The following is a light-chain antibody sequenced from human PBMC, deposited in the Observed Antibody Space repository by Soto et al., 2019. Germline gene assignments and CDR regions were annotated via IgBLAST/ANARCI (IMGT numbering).Light chain of an antibody. CDR3: SSCTSGSTRV. CDR2: AVS. Sequence: QSVLTQPASVSGSPGQTITISCTGTSSDVGGYNYVSWYQQHPGKAPKLIIYAVSYRPSGISNRFSGSKSGNTASLTISGLQAEDEADYYCSSCTSGSTRVLGGGTQLTVL. J-gene: IGLJ2*01. CDR1: SSDVGGYNY. V-gene: IGLV2-14*03.